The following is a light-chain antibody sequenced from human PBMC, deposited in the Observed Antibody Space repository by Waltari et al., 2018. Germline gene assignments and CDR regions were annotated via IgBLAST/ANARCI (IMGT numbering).Light chain of an antibody. J-gene: IGKJ5*01. CDR1: QNIYSN. Sequence: EIVMTQSSATLSVSPGDRATLSCRASQNIYSNLAWYQQKPGQPPRLLIYDASTRATGIPARFTGSGSGTEFTLTISSLQSEDSAVYSCQQYNRWPPITFGQGTRLEIK. CDR2: DAS. V-gene: IGKV3D-15*01. CDR3: QQYNRWPPIT.